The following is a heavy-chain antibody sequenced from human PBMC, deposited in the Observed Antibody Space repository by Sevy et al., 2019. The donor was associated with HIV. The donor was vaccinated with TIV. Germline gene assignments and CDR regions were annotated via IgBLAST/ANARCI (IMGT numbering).Heavy chain of an antibody. D-gene: IGHD4-17*01. CDR1: GFTFSIYA. V-gene: IGHV3-30*04. Sequence: GGSLRLSCAASGFTFSIYAIHWVRQAPGKGLEWVAVISYDGSKKYYVDSVKGQFTISRDNSKNTLYLQMNSLRPEDTAVYYCARDLPSAVTNPFYYYGMDVWGQGTTVTVSS. CDR2: ISYDGSKK. CDR3: ARDLPSAVTNPFYYYGMDV. J-gene: IGHJ6*02.